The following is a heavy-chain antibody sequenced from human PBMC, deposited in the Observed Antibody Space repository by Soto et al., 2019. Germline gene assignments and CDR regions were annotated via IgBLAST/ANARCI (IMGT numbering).Heavy chain of an antibody. CDR3: ARVAGNPPPYYYYGMDV. Sequence: SETLSLTCTVSGGSISSGGYYWSWIRQHPGKGLEWIGYIYYSGSTYYNPSLKSRVTISVDTSKNQFSLKLSSVTAADTAVYYCARVAGNPPPYYYYGMDVWGQGTTVTVSS. CDR2: IYYSGST. D-gene: IGHD4-4*01. CDR1: GGSISSGGYY. J-gene: IGHJ6*02. V-gene: IGHV4-31*03.